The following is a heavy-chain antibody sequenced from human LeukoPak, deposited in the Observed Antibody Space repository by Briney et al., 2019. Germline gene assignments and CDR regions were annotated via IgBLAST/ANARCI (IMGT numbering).Heavy chain of an antibody. V-gene: IGHV1-69*13. D-gene: IGHD6-19*01. CDR3: ASYTARYSSGWYGSPQVGMDV. J-gene: IGHJ6*02. CDR1: GYTFTSYD. CDR2: IIPIFGTA. Sequence: ASVKVSCKASGYTFTSYDISWVRQAPGQGLEWMGGIIPIFGTANYAQKFQGRVTITADESTSTAYMELSSLRSEDTAVYYCASYTARYSSGWYGSPQVGMDVWGQGTTVTVSS.